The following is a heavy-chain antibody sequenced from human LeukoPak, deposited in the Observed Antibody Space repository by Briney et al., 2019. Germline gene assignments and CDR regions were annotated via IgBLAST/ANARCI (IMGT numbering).Heavy chain of an antibody. Sequence: VASVNVSCKASGYTFTSYDINWVRQATGQGLEWMGWMNPNSGNTGYAQKFQGRVTMTRNTSISTAYMELSSLRSEDTAVYYCARVTVTRGGAFDIWGQGTMVTVSS. CDR2: MNPNSGNT. J-gene: IGHJ3*02. D-gene: IGHD4-17*01. CDR1: GYTFTSYD. V-gene: IGHV1-8*01. CDR3: ARVTVTRGGAFDI.